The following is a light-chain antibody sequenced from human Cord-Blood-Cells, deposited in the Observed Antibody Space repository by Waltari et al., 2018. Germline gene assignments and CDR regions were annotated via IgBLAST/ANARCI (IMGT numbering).Light chain of an antibody. CDR2: AAS. Sequence: DIQMSQSPSSLSASVGDRVTITCRARQSISSYLNWYQQKPGKAPKLLIYAASSLQSGVPSGFSGSGSGTDFTLAVSSLQPEDFATYYCQQSYSTPQTFGQGTKLEVK. J-gene: IGKJ2*01. CDR3: QQSYSTPQT. V-gene: IGKV1-39*01. CDR1: QSISSY.